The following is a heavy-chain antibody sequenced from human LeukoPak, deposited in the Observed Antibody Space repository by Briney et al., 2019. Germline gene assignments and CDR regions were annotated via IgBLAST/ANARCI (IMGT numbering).Heavy chain of an antibody. CDR1: GFTFSDYY. Sequence: NPGGSLRLSCAASGFTFSDYYMSWLRQAPGKGLEWVSYISSSGSTIYYADSVKGRFTISRDNAKNSLYLQMNSLRAEDTAVYYCAREFIGSDAFDIWGQGTMVTVSS. D-gene: IGHD3-10*01. V-gene: IGHV3-11*01. CDR3: AREFIGSDAFDI. CDR2: ISSSGSTI. J-gene: IGHJ3*02.